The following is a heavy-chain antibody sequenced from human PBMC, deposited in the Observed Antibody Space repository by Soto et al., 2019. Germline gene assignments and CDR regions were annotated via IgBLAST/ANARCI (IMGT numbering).Heavy chain of an antibody. CDR2: IYHSGST. J-gene: IGHJ3*02. CDR1: GGSISSGGYS. D-gene: IGHD1-26*01. Sequence: QLQLQESGSGLVKPSQTLSLTCAVSGGSISSGGYSWSWIRQPPGKGLEWIGYIYHSGSTYYNPSLKSRVTISVDRSKNQFSLKLSSVTAADTAVYSCASSQGIVGAATSGGAFDIWGQGTMVTVSS. CDR3: ASSQGIVGAATSGGAFDI. V-gene: IGHV4-30-2*01.